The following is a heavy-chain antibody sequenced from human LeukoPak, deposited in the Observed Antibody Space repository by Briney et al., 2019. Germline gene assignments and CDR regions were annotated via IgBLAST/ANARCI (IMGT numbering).Heavy chain of an antibody. V-gene: IGHV1-18*01. CDR3: ARGAAYYDFWSGYSPHI. J-gene: IGHJ3*02. CDR1: GYTFTNNG. CDR2: ISAYNGNT. D-gene: IGHD3-3*01. Sequence: ASVKVSCKASGYTFTNNGISWVRQAPGQGLEWMGWISAYNGNTNYAQKFQGRVTITADESTSTAYMELSSLRSEDTAVYYCARGAAYYDFWSGYSPHIWGQGTMVTVSS.